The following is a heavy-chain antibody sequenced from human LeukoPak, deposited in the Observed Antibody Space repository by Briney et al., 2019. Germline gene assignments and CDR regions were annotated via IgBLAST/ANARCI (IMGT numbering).Heavy chain of an antibody. CDR2: ISSSSRTR. Sequence: GGSLRLSCAASGFTFRSYSMNWVRQAPGKGLEWISYISSSSRTRYYADSVKGRFTISRDNAKDSLYLQMNSLRAEDTAVYYCVRESIGFDYWGQGTLVTVSS. CDR3: VRESIGFDY. CDR1: GFTFRSYS. D-gene: IGHD2-15*01. J-gene: IGHJ4*02. V-gene: IGHV3-48*04.